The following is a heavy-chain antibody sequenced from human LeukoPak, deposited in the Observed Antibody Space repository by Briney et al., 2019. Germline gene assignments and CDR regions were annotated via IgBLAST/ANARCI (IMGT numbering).Heavy chain of an antibody. CDR2: INSDGKST. CDR1: GFTFSSYY. V-gene: IGHV3-74*01. CDR3: VNYVSGIPT. J-gene: IGHJ5*02. D-gene: IGHD3-10*01. Sequence: GGSLGLLRAVSGFTFSSYYMHWVRQAPGKGLVWVSRINSDGKSTPCADTMKGRFTISRDNVKNTLYLQMNNLRAEDTAVYYCVNYVSGIPTWGQGTLVTVSS.